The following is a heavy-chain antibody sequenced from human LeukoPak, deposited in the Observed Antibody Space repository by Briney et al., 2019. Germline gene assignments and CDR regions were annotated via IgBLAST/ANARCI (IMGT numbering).Heavy chain of an antibody. CDR2: IYYSGNT. Sequence: PSETLSLTCTVSGSSITGYYWSWIRQPPGKGLEWIGYIYYSGNTNYNPSLKSRITISVDTSKNQFSLKLSSVTAADTAVYYCTRDKGRVFDYWGQGTLVTVSS. J-gene: IGHJ4*02. CDR1: GSSITGYY. D-gene: IGHD5-24*01. V-gene: IGHV4-59*01. CDR3: TRDKGRVFDY.